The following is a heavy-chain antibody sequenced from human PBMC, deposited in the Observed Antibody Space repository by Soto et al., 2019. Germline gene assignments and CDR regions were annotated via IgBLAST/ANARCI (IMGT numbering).Heavy chain of an antibody. J-gene: IGHJ4*02. Sequence: GGSLRLSCAASGFTFSSYSMNWVRQAPGKGLEWVSSISSSSSYIYYADSVKGRFTISRDNAKNSLYLQMNSLRAEDTAVYYCAAQYYGYSYGYRTDYWGQGTLVTVSS. V-gene: IGHV3-21*01. CDR1: GFTFSSYS. D-gene: IGHD5-18*01. CDR3: AAQYYGYSYGYRTDY. CDR2: ISSSSSYI.